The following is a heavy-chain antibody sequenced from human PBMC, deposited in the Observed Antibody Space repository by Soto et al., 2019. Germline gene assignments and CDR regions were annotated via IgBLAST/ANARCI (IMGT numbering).Heavy chain of an antibody. CDR1: GFTFSSYA. Sequence: PGGSLRLSCAASGFTFSSYAMSWVRQAPGKGLEWVSAISGSGGSTYYAESVKGRFTISRDNPKNTLYLQMNSLRAEDTAVYYCARFSGLTILTGYYYYYYGMDVWGQGTTVTVSS. CDR2: ISGSGGST. CDR3: ARFSGLTILTGYYYYYYGMDV. V-gene: IGHV3-23*01. J-gene: IGHJ6*02. D-gene: IGHD3-9*01.